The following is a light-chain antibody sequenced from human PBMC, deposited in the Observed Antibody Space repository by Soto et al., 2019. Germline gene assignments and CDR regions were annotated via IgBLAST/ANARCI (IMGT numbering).Light chain of an antibody. CDR2: GNN. J-gene: IGLJ3*02. CDR1: SSNIGAGYD. CDR3: QSYDSSLSGSV. V-gene: IGLV1-40*01. Sequence: QSVLTQPPSVSGAPGQRGTISCTGSSSNIGAGYDVHWYQQLPGTAPKLLIYGNNNRPSGVPDRFSGSKSGTSASLAITGLQAEDEADYYCQSYDSSLSGSVFGGGTKVTVL.